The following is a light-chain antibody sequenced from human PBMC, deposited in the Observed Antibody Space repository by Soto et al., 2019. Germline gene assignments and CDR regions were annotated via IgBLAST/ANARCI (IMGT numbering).Light chain of an antibody. Sequence: DIQMTQSPSTLSASVGDRVTITCRASQSISDWLAWYQQKPGKAPKLLIYKASILESGVPSRISGSGSGTKFTLTISSLQPDDFATYYCEQYISYSPTFGQGTKVEI. CDR3: EQYISYSPT. V-gene: IGKV1-5*03. J-gene: IGKJ1*01. CDR1: QSISDW. CDR2: KAS.